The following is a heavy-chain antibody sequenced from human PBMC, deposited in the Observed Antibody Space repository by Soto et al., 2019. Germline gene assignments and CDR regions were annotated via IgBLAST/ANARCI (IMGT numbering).Heavy chain of an antibody. Sequence: SVKVSCKASGGTFSSYAISWVRQAPGQGLEWMGGIIPIFGTANYAQKFQGRVTITADESTSTAYMELSSLRSEDTAVYYCARDLGRLSYDFWSGYRRGMDVWGQGTKVTVSS. CDR2: IIPIFGTA. D-gene: IGHD3-3*01. CDR3: ARDLGRLSYDFWSGYRRGMDV. V-gene: IGHV1-69*13. CDR1: GGTFSSYA. J-gene: IGHJ6*02.